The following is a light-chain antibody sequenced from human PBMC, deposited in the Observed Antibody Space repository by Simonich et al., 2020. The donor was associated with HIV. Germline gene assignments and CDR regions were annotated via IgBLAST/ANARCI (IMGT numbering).Light chain of an antibody. V-gene: IGKV1-39*01. Sequence: DIQMTQSPSSLSASVGDRVTITCRASQSISRYLQWYQQKTRKAPKLLIYAASSLQSGVPSRFSGSGSGTDFTLTISSLQPEDFATYYCQQSYNTPQTFGQGTKVEIK. CDR3: QQSYNTPQT. CDR2: AAS. CDR1: QSISRY. J-gene: IGKJ1*01.